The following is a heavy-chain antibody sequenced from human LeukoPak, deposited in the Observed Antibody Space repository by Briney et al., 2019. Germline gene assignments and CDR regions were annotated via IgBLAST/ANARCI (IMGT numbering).Heavy chain of an antibody. J-gene: IGHJ5*02. V-gene: IGHV4-4*07. CDR2: IYTSGST. Sequence: SETLSLTCTVSGGSISSYYWSWIRQPAGKGLEWIGRIYTSGSTNYNPSLKSRVTMSVDTSKNQFSLKLSSVTAADTAVYYCAGNLLTYYYGSGGFDPWGQGNLVTVSS. CDR1: GGSISSYY. D-gene: IGHD3-10*01. CDR3: AGNLLTYYYGSGGFDP.